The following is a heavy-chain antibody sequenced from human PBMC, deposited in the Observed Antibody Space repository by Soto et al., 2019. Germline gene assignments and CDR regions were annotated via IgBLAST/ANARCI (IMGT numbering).Heavy chain of an antibody. CDR1: GFTFSSYA. J-gene: IGHJ4*02. Sequence: QVQLVESGGGVVQPGRSLRLSCAASGFTFSSYAMHWVRQAPGKGLEWVAVISYDGINKYYADSVKGRFTISRDNSKKTLYLQMNSLRAEDTAVYYCARDSSGYFLYWGQGTLVTVSS. CDR3: ARDSSGYFLY. D-gene: IGHD3-22*01. CDR2: ISYDGINK. V-gene: IGHV3-30-3*01.